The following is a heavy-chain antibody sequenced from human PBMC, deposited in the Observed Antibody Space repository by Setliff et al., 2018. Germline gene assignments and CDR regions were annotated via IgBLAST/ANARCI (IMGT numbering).Heavy chain of an antibody. CDR3: VRDRTAYSYGLDV. V-gene: IGHV4-59*01. CDR1: GGSISPYF. CDR2: IYHNGNT. J-gene: IGHJ6*02. D-gene: IGHD5-18*01. Sequence: SETLSLTCTVSGGSISPYFWSWIRQPPGKGLEWIGYIYHNGNTNFNPALKTRVTMSVDTSKNQFALNLRSVTAADTAVYYCVRDRTAYSYGLDVWGQGTTVTVSS.